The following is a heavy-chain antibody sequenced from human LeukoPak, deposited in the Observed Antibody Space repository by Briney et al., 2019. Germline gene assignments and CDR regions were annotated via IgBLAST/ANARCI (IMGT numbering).Heavy chain of an antibody. J-gene: IGHJ4*02. CDR2: ISGSGGST. D-gene: IGHD3-9*01. CDR1: GFTFSSYA. CDR3: AKDRGRYFDWLIRRVDY. Sequence: GGSLRLSCAASGFTFSSYAMSWVRQAPGKGLEWVSAISGSGGSTYYADSVKGRFTISRDNSKNTLYLQMNSLRAEDTAVYYCAKDRGRYFDWLIRRVDYWGQGTLVTVSS. V-gene: IGHV3-23*01.